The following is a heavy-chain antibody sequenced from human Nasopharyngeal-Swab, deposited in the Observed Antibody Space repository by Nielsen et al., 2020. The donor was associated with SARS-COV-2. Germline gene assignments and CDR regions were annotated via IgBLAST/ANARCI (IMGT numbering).Heavy chain of an antibody. V-gene: IGHV3-23*01. CDR3: AKDLRGPYFF. D-gene: IGHD2/OR15-2a*01. CDR2: ISGSGVTSGSGGST. J-gene: IGHJ4*02. CDR1: GYSFRTYG. Sequence: GGPLRLSCVASGYSFRTYGLSWVRQAPGKGLKWVPAISGSGVTSGSGGSTYSADPVKGRFTISRDNSKNTVSLQMNSLRADDTAVYYCAKDLRGPYFFWGQGTLVTVSS.